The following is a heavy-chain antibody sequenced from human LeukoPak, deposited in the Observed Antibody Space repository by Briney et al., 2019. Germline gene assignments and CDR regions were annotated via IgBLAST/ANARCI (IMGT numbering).Heavy chain of an antibody. CDR2: IFHSGST. V-gene: IGHV4-38-2*02. D-gene: IGHD4-17*01. J-gene: IGHJ3*02. Sequence: SETLSLTCTVSDYSISSGDYYWGWIRQPPGKGLEWIGSIFHSGSTYYNPSLKSRVIISVDTSKNQFSLKLSSVTAADTAVYYCARYYSDIGAFDIWGQGTMVTVSS. CDR3: ARYYSDIGAFDI. CDR1: DYSISSGDYY.